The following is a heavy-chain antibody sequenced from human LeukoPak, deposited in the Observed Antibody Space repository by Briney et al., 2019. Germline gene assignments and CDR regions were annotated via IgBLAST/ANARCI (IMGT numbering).Heavy chain of an antibody. V-gene: IGHV3-53*04. J-gene: IGHJ3*02. Sequence: GGSLRLSCAASGFTFSGYWMHWVRQAPGKGLEWVSVIYSGGSTYYADSVKGRFTISRHNSKNTLYLQMNSLRAEDTAVYYCARYCGGDCQRDAFDIWGQGTMVTVSS. D-gene: IGHD2-21*02. CDR2: IYSGGST. CDR1: GFTFSGYW. CDR3: ARYCGGDCQRDAFDI.